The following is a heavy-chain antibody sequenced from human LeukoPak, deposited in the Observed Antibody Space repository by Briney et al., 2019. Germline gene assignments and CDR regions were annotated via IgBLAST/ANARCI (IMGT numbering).Heavy chain of an antibody. V-gene: IGHV3-33*08. CDR3: AREKFDSGSHTTPDY. CDR1: GFTFSHYG. Sequence: PGGSRRLSCAASGFTFSHYGMHWVRQAPGKGLEWVTVIWFDGSHQHYADSVRGRFTVSRDNSRNTLYLQMNSLRAEDTAVYYCAREKFDSGSHTTPDYWGQGTLVTVSS. CDR2: IWFDGSHQ. J-gene: IGHJ4*02. D-gene: IGHD1-26*01.